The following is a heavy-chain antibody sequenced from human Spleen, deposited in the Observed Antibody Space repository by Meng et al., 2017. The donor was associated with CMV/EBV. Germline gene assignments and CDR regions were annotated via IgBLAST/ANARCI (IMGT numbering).Heavy chain of an antibody. D-gene: IGHD4-23*01. Sequence: SCEASGFKFDDYGVTWVRQAPGKGLEWLAHINWSGSNIIYADSVKGRFTISRDNAKNSLYLQMNSLTVGDTAFYYCATAFYGGNSPDYWGPGTLVTVSS. CDR1: GFKFDDYG. CDR3: ATAFYGGNSPDY. CDR2: INWSGSNI. J-gene: IGHJ4*02. V-gene: IGHV3-20*04.